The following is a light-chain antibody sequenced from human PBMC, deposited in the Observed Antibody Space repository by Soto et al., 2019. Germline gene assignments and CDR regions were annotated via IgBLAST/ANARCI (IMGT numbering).Light chain of an antibody. V-gene: IGKV1-5*03. CDR2: KAS. J-gene: IGKJ1*01. Sequence: DIQMTQSPSTLSASVGDRVTITCRASQSISSWLAWYQQKPGKAPKLLIYKASSLESGVPSRFSGSGSGTEFTLTISSLQPDVFATYYCQQYNSYWTYCQGTKLEIK. CDR1: QSISSW. CDR3: QQYNSYWT.